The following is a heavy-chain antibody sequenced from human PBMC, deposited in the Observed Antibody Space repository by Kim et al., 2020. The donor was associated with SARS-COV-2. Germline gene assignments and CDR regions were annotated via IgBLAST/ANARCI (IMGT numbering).Heavy chain of an antibody. Sequence: SETLSLTCTVSGGSISSGGYYWSWIRRHPGEGLEWIEYSYYSGNTYYHPSLKSRFTITVDTSMNLFSMNLSAVTAADTAGYCSARHDSCGCYYG. V-gene: IGHV4-31*03. D-gene: IGHD3-22*01. CDR1: GGSISSGGYY. CDR2: SYYSGNT. J-gene: IGHJ6*01. CDR3: ARHDSCGCYYG.